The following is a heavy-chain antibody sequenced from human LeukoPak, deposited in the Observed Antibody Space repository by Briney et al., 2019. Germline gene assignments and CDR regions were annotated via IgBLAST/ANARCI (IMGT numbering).Heavy chain of an antibody. CDR3: ARHLLDTSGWRENAFDI. CDR1: GDSISNYY. V-gene: IGHV4-59*01. CDR2: ISYSGRP. J-gene: IGHJ3*02. Sequence: ASETLSLTCSVSGDSISNYYRSWIRRPPGKGLQWIGYISYSGRPNYNPSLKSRVTLSTDTSKNQFSLRLTSVTAADTALYYCARHLLDTSGWRENAFDIWGQGTTVTVSS. D-gene: IGHD6-19*01.